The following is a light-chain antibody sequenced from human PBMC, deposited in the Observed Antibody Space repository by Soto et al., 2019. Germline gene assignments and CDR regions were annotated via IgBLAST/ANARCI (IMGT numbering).Light chain of an antibody. CDR2: DAS. CDR3: QKYSSSPWT. V-gene: IGKV1-27*01. J-gene: IGKJ1*01. CDR1: QGISNY. Sequence: DIQMTQSPSSLSASVGDRVTITCRASQGISNYLAWYQQKPWQVPKLLIYDASTLQSGVPARFSGSGAGTDFTLNISSLHTDDVATYYCQKYSSSPWTCGEGTKVDIK.